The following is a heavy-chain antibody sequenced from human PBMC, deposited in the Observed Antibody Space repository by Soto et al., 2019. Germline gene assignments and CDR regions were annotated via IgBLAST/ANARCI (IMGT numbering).Heavy chain of an antibody. J-gene: IGHJ2*01. CDR3: VRDADETAIVPAPWLV. V-gene: IGHV4-4*02. D-gene: IGHD2-21*02. CDR1: GGSISSSHW. CDR2: IYHSGST. Sequence: SETLSLTCAVSGGSISSSHWWGWVCQAPGKGLEWIGEIYHSGSTNYNPSLKSRITMSVDKSKNQFSVNLSSVTAADTAVYYCVRDADETAIVPAPWLVWGRGTMVTVSS.